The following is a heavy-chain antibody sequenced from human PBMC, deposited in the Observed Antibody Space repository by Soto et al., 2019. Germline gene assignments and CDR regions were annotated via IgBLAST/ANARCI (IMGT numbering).Heavy chain of an antibody. Sequence: PGGTLRLSCAMPGFTFSTNGIYWVRQSPGKGLEWVGVKWFFASGGNEYNADSVKGRFAISRDDSKQTAYMEMKSLSAEDTVVYYCGTDPYSGSRNYFDFSCPGTHVTVFS. CDR3: GTDPYSGSRNYFDF. V-gene: IGHV3-33*07. CDR1: GFTFSTNG. J-gene: IGHJ4*02. CDR2: KWFFASGGNE. D-gene: IGHD1-26*01.